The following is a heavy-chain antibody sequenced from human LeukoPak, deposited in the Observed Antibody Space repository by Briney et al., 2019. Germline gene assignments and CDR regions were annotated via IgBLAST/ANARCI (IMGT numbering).Heavy chain of an antibody. CDR3: AKGPSGSYFNYFDY. D-gene: IGHD1-26*01. Sequence: ASVKVSCKASGYTFTDYYIHWVRQAPGQGLEWTGIVNPSSSSTSYAQRFQGRVTMTRDTSTKTVYMELSSLTSEDTAVYFCAKGPSGSYFNYFDYWGQGTLVTVSS. CDR1: GYTFTDYY. J-gene: IGHJ4*02. V-gene: IGHV1-46*01. CDR2: VNPSSSST.